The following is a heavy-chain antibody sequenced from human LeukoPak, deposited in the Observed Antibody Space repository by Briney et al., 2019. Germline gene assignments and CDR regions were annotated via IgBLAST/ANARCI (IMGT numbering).Heavy chain of an antibody. CDR3: ARGVGSSWYFLWFDP. D-gene: IGHD6-13*01. CDR1: GGSFSGYY. Sequence: SETLSLTCAVCGGSFSGYYWSWIRQPPGKGLEWIGEINHSGSTNYNPSLKSRVTISVDTSKNQFSLKLSSVTAADTAVYYCARGVGSSWYFLWFDPWGQGALVTVSS. V-gene: IGHV4-34*01. J-gene: IGHJ5*02. CDR2: INHSGST.